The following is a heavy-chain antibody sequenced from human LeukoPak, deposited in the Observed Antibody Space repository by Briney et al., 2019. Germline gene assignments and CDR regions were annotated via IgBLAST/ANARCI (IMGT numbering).Heavy chain of an antibody. D-gene: IGHD3-22*01. V-gene: IGHV3-48*01. J-gene: IGHJ4*02. CDR2: ISSSSSTI. CDR3: ARDYYSYDSSAYPPFDY. Sequence: SGGSLRLSCAASGFTFSSYSMNWVRQAPGKGLEWLSYISSSSSTIYYADSVKGRFTISRDNAKNSLYLQMNSLRAEDTAVYYCARDYYSYDSSAYPPFDYWGQGTLVTVSS. CDR1: GFTFSSYS.